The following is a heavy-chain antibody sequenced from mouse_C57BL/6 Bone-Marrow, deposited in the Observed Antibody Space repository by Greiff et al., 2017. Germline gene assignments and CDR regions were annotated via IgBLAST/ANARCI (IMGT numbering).Heavy chain of an antibody. CDR1: GFTFSDYG. J-gene: IGHJ1*03. D-gene: IGHD4-1*01. V-gene: IGHV5-17*01. CDR3: ARKEKLDWYFDV. Sequence: EVQGVESGGGLVKPGGSLRLSCAASGFTFSDYGMHWVRQAPEKGLEWVAYISSGSSTIYYADTVKGRFTISRDNAKNTLFLQMTSLRSEDTAMYYCARKEKLDWYFDVWGTGTTVTVSS. CDR2: ISSGSSTI.